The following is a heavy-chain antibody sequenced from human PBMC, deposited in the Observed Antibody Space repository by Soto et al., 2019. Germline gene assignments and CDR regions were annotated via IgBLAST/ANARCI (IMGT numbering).Heavy chain of an antibody. D-gene: IGHD6-19*01. J-gene: IGHJ6*02. V-gene: IGHV6-1*01. Sequence: PSQTLSLTCAISGDSVSSNSAAWNWIRQSPSRGLEWLGRTYYRSKWYNDYAVSVKSRITINPDTSKNQFSLQLNSVTPEDTAVYYCARSPSSGWSNYYYNGIDVWGQGTTVTVSS. CDR3: ARSPSSGWSNYYYNGIDV. CDR2: TYYRSKWYN. CDR1: GDSVSSNSAA.